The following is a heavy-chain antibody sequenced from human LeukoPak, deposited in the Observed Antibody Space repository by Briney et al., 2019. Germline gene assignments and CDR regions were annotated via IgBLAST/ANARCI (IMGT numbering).Heavy chain of an antibody. V-gene: IGHV1-46*01. CDR3: AREVIAVAGTIPFDY. D-gene: IGHD6-19*01. CDR1: GYTFTSYY. CDR2: INPSGGST. Sequence: ASVKVSCKASGYTFTSYYMHWVRQAPGRGLGWMGIINPSGGSTSYAQKFQGRVTMTRDTSTSTVYMELSSLRSEDTAVYYCAREVIAVAGTIPFDYWGQGTLVTVSS. J-gene: IGHJ4*02.